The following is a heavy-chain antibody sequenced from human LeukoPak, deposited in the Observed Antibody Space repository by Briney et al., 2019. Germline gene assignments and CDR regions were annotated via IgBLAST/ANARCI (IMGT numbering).Heavy chain of an antibody. J-gene: IGHJ4*02. V-gene: IGHV4-39*01. Sequence: SETLSLTCTVSGGSISSSSYYRGWIRQPPGKGLEWIGSIYYSGSTYYNPSLKSRVTISVDTSKNQFSLKLSSVTAADTAVYYCARRSGDGAYYFDYWGQGTLVTVSS. CDR1: GGSISSSSYY. CDR3: ARRSGDGAYYFDY. CDR2: IYYSGST. D-gene: IGHD3-10*01.